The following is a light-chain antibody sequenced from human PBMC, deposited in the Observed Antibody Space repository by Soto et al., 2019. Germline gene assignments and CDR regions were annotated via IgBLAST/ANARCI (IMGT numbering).Light chain of an antibody. CDR2: AAS. CDR1: QSISNY. V-gene: IGKV1-39*01. J-gene: IGKJ1*01. CDR3: QQSYTTPRT. Sequence: DIQMTQSPSSLSASVGDRVTITCRASQSISNYLNWYQQKPGKAPKLLIYAASSLQSGVPSRFSGSGSGTDFTLTIVSLQPEDFASYYCQQSYTTPRTFGQGTKVDNK.